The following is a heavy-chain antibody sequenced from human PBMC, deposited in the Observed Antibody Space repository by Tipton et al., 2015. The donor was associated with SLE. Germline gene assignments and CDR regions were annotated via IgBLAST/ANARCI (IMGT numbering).Heavy chain of an antibody. Sequence: SLRLSCAASGFTFSSYGTHWVRQAPGKGLEWVSVIYSGGSTYYADSVKGRFTISRDNSKNTLYLQMNSLRAEDTAVYYCARPGMGGWYFDLWGRGTLVTVSS. CDR1: GFTFSSYG. J-gene: IGHJ2*01. D-gene: IGHD1-26*01. CDR2: IYSGGST. V-gene: IGHV3-NL1*01. CDR3: ARPGMGGWYFDL.